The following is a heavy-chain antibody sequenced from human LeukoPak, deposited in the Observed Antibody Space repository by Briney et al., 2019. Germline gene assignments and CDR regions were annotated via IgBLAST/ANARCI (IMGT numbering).Heavy chain of an antibody. D-gene: IGHD2-8*02. V-gene: IGHV3-21*01. CDR2: ITTSSYI. CDR1: GFTFINYS. CDR3: ARDHRGVTNWFDP. Sequence: MPGGSLRLSCAASGFTFINYSMNWVRQAPGKGLEWVSSITTSSYIYYADSVKGRFTISGDNAKNSLYLQMNSLRAEDTAVYYCARDHRGVTNWFDPWGQGTLVTVSS. J-gene: IGHJ5*02.